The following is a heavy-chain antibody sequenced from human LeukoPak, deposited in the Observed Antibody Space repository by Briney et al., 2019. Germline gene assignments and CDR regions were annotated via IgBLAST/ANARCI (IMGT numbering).Heavy chain of an antibody. Sequence: KASETLSLTCTVSGGSISSSSYYWGWIRQPPGKGLEWIGSIYYSGSTYYNPSLKSRVTISVDTSKNQFSLKLSSVTAADTAVYYCARVGSLLWFGEYLYNWFDPWGQGTLVTVSS. D-gene: IGHD3-10*01. V-gene: IGHV4-39*07. J-gene: IGHJ5*02. CDR2: IYYSGST. CDR1: GGSISSSSYY. CDR3: ARVGSLLWFGEYLYNWFDP.